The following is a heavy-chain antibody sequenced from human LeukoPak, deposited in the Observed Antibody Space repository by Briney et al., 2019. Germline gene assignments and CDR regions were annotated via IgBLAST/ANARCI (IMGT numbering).Heavy chain of an antibody. CDR3: AGTGEDYYDSSGYPRY. D-gene: IGHD3-22*01. V-gene: IGHV3-23*01. CDR1: GFTFSSYA. CDR2: ISGSGGST. Sequence: PGGSLRLSCAASGFTFSSYAMSWVRQAPGKGLEWVSAISGSGGSTYYADSVKGRFTISRDNSKNTLYLQMNSLRAEDTAVYYCAGTGEDYYDSSGYPRYWGQGTLVTVSS. J-gene: IGHJ4*02.